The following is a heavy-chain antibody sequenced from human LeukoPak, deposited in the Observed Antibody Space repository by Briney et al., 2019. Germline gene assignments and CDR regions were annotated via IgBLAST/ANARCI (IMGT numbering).Heavy chain of an antibody. CDR2: IYHSGST. Sequence: PETLSLACTVSGYSISSGYYWGWIRQPPGKGLEWIGSIYHSGSTYYNPSLKSRVTISVDTSKNQFSLKLSSVTAADTAVYYCARLSSGGSWRDYFDYWGQGTLVTVSS. CDR1: GYSISSGYY. V-gene: IGHV4-38-2*02. D-gene: IGHD3-10*01. J-gene: IGHJ4*02. CDR3: ARLSSGGSWRDYFDY.